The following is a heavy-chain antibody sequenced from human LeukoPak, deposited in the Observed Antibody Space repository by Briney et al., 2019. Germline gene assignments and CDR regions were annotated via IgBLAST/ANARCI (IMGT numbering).Heavy chain of an antibody. V-gene: IGHV3-7*01. CDR3: AKGFVVVVSATQSSWFDP. J-gene: IGHJ5*02. CDR2: IKQDGSEK. CDR1: GFTFSSYW. Sequence: GGSLRLSCAASGFTFSSYWMSWVRQAPGKGLEWVANIKQDGSEKYYVDSVKGRFTISRDNAKNSLSLQMNSLRAEDTAVYYCAKGFVVVVSATQSSWFDPWGQGTLVTVSS. D-gene: IGHD2-15*01.